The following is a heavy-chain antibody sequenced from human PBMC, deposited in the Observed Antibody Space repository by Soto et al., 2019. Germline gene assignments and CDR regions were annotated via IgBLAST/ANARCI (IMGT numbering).Heavy chain of an antibody. CDR3: EPSNWFAP. CDR1: GGSISSRGYY. V-gene: IGHV4-39*01. J-gene: IGHJ5*02. CDR2: IYYSGSI. Sequence: SETLSLTCTVSGGSISSRGYYWGWIRQPPGRGLEWIGTIYYSGSIYYNPSLKSRVTISVDTSKNQFSLKLSSVTAADTAVYYCEPSNWFAPWGQGTRVTVSS.